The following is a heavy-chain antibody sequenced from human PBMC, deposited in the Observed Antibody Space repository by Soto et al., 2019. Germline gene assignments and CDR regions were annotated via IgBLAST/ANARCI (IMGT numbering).Heavy chain of an antibody. CDR2: ISARGGSS. CDR3: AKGSIGYSASIDN. CDR1: GFSFNSYD. D-gene: IGHD5-12*01. J-gene: IGHJ4*02. Sequence: EVHLLESGGGLVQPGGSLRLSCAASGFSFNSYDMVWVRQAPGKGLGWDSVISARGGSSYFADIVKGRCTISGDKSKSVLSLEINSLRAEDTAIYFCAKGSIGYSASIDNWGQGTLVLVSS. V-gene: IGHV3-23*01.